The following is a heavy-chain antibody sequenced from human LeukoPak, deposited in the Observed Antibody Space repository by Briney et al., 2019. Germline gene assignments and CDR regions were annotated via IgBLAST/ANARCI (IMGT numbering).Heavy chain of an antibody. CDR2: LSPDGSNS. D-gene: IGHD1-26*01. CDR1: GFTFSTYW. J-gene: IGHJ4*02. V-gene: IGHV3-74*01. CDR3: TRSPSLGGSYWGFDY. Sequence: GGSLRLSCAASGFTFSTYWMHWVRQAPGKGLVWVSRLSPDGSNSIYADSVKGRFTVSRDNAKNTLSLQMNSLRADDTAVYYCTRSPSLGGSYWGFDYWGQGTLLTVSS.